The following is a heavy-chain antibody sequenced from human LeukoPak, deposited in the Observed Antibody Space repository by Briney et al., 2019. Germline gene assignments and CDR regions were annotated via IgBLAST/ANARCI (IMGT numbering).Heavy chain of an antibody. CDR2: IWYDGSNK. J-gene: IGHJ4*02. V-gene: IGHV3-33*01. CDR1: GFTFSSYG. CDR3: ARDPSRPYSSSWLDY. Sequence: GGSLRLSCAASGFTFSSYGMHWVRQAPGKGLEWVAVIWYDGSNKYYADSVKGRFTISRDNSKNTLYLQMYSLRAEDTAVYYCARDPSRPYSSSWLDYWGQGTLVTVSS. D-gene: IGHD6-13*01.